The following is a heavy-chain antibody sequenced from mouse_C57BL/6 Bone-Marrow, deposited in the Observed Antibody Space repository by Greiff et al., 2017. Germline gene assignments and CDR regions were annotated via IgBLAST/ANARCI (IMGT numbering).Heavy chain of an antibody. V-gene: IGHV1-69*01. D-gene: IGHD1-1*01. CDR3: ARTLVADYFDY. CDR1: GYTFTSYW. CDR2: IDPSDSYT. Sequence: QVQLQQPGAELVMPGASVKLSCKASGYTFTSYWMHWVKQRPGQGLEWIGEIDPSDSYTNYNQKFKGKSTLTVDKSSSTAYMQLSSLTSEDSAVYHCARTLVADYFDYWGQGTTLTVSS. J-gene: IGHJ2*01.